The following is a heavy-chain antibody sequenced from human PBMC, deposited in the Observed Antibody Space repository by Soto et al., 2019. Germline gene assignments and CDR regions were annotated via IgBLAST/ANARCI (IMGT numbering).Heavy chain of an antibody. V-gene: IGHV3-48*02. CDR1: GFAFNIYS. CDR3: ARRPPSGDNYFFLDY. J-gene: IGHJ4*02. Sequence: PGGSLRLSCAASGFAFNIYSMNWVRQAPGTGLEWLSYISSSSGTILYADSVKGRFTISRDNADNSLYLQMNSLRDEDTAVYYCARRPPSGDNYFFLDYWGQGVLVTVSS. CDR2: ISSSSGTI. D-gene: IGHD3-10*01.